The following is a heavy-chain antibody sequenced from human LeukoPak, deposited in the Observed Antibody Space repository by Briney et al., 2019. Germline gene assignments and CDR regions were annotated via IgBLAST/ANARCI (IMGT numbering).Heavy chain of an antibody. CDR3: TTERGYSYVGY. Sequence: GRIKSKTDGGTTDYAAPVKGRFTISRDDSKNTLYLQMNSLKTEDTAVYYCTTERGYSYVGYWGQGTLVTVSS. V-gene: IGHV3-15*01. D-gene: IGHD5-18*01. CDR2: IKSKTDGGTT. J-gene: IGHJ4*02.